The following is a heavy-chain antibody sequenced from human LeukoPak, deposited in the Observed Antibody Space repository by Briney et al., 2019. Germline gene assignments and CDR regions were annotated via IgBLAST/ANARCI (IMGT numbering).Heavy chain of an antibody. CDR2: ISYDGSNK. J-gene: IGHJ6*03. CDR3: ARSLATSYYYMDV. V-gene: IGHV3-30*04. D-gene: IGHD5-12*01. CDR1: GFTFSNYA. Sequence: PGGSLRLSCAASGFTFSNYAMHWVRQAPGKGLAWVAVISYDGSNKFYADSVKGRFTISRDNSKNTLHLQMNSLRAEDTAVYYCARSLATSYYYMDVWGKGTTVTVSS.